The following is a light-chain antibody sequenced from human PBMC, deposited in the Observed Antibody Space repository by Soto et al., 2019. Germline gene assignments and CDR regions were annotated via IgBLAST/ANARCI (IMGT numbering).Light chain of an antibody. Sequence: DVQMTQSPSSLSASVGDRVTITCRTSQTISRYLNWYQQKPGRAPKLLIYAASSLQSGVPSRFSGSGSETDFTLTISSLQPDDFATYYCQQSYSSPGFGQGTKVEIK. V-gene: IGKV1-39*01. CDR1: QTISRY. J-gene: IGKJ1*01. CDR2: AAS. CDR3: QQSYSSPG.